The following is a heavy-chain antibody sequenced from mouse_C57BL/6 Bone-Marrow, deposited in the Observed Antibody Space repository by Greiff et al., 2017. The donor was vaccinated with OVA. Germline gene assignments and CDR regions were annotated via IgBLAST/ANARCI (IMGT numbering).Heavy chain of an antibody. V-gene: IGHV1-82*01. Sequence: QVHVKQSGPELVKPGASVKISCKASGYAFSSSWMNWVKQRPGKGLEWIGRIYPGDGDTNYNGKFKGKATLTADKSSSTAYMQLSSLTSEDSAVYFCARKEDYYGSRWYFDVWGTGTTVTVSS. J-gene: IGHJ1*03. D-gene: IGHD1-1*01. CDR3: ARKEDYYGSRWYFDV. CDR1: GYAFSSSW. CDR2: IYPGDGDT.